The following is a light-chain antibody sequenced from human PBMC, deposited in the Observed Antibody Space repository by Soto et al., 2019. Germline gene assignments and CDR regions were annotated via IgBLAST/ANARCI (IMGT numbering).Light chain of an antibody. CDR1: QSVTSN. V-gene: IGKV3-15*01. CDR2: GAS. J-gene: IGKJ1*01. Sequence: EIVVSHAPYTLSVSPLDRATLSCMASQSVTSNLAWYQQKPGQAPRLLIYGASTRATGIPARFSGSGSGTEFTLTISTLQSEDLAVYYCQQYNNWPWTFGQGTKVDIK. CDR3: QQYNNWPWT.